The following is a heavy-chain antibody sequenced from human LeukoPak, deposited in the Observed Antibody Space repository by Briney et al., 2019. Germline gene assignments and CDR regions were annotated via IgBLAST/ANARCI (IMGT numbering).Heavy chain of an antibody. CDR1: GFLFSSYS. CDR3: ARDRGLGLPNWFTS. CDR2: IDLNGNHI. J-gene: IGHJ5*01. Sequence: GGSLRLSCVGSGFLFSSYSMNWVRQAPGKGLEWVSSIDLNGNHINYADSVKDRFTISRDNAKNSLFLQMDSLRVEDTAVYYCARDRGLGLPNWFTSWGQGTLVTVSS. V-gene: IGHV3-21*01. D-gene: IGHD2-15*01.